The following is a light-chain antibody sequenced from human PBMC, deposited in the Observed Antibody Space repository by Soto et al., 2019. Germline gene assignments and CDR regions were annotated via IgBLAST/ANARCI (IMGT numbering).Light chain of an antibody. J-gene: IGKJ1*01. V-gene: IGKV1-39*01. CDR2: AAS. CDR3: QQSYSSPRT. Sequence: DIHMTQSPSSLSASVADRVTITCRASQSIRRSLNWYQQKPGKAPKLLIYAASSLQSGVPSRFSGSGYGTDFNLTITSLQSEDFAIYYCQQSYSSPRTFGQGTKVDIK. CDR1: QSIRRS.